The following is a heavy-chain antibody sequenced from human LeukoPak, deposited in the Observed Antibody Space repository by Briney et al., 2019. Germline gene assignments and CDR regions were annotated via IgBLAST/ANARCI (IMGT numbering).Heavy chain of an antibody. CDR3: AKDPWILTERTGYYFDY. Sequence: GGSLRLSCAASGFTFSSYGMSWVRQAPGKGLEWVSGISGSGGSTHYADSVKGRFTISRDNSKNTLYLQMNSLRAEDTAVYYCAKDPWILTERTGYYFDYWGQGTLVTVSS. J-gene: IGHJ4*02. D-gene: IGHD3-9*01. V-gene: IGHV3-23*01. CDR1: GFTFSSYG. CDR2: ISGSGGST.